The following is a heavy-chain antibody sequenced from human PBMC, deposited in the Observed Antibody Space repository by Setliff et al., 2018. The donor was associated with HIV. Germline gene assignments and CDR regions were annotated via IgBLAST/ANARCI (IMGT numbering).Heavy chain of an antibody. CDR1: GGSFSGYY. V-gene: IGHV4-34*01. Sequence: SETLSLTCAVYGGSFSGYYWSWIRQPPGKGLEWIGEINDNGSTNYNPSLKSRVTISVDTSKNQFSLKLSSVTAADTAVYYCARVRGRYYYHYAMDVWGQGTTVTVYS. J-gene: IGHJ6*02. CDR2: INDNGST. D-gene: IGHD3-10*01. CDR3: ARVRGRYYYHYAMDV.